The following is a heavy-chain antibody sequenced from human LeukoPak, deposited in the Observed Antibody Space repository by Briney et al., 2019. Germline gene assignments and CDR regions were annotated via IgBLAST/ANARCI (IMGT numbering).Heavy chain of an antibody. J-gene: IGHJ4*02. CDR1: GYSISSGYY. CDR3: ARASSGYYIDY. V-gene: IGHV4-38-2*02. CDR2: IYHSGST. D-gene: IGHD3-22*01. Sequence: SETLSLTCTVSGYSISSGYYWGWIRHPPGKGLEWIGSIYHSGSTYYNPSLKSRVTISVDTSKNQFSLKLGSVTAADTAVYYCARASSGYYIDYWGQGTLVTVSS.